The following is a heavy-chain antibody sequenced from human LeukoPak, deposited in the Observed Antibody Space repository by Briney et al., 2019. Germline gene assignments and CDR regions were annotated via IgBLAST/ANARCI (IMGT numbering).Heavy chain of an antibody. Sequence: PGESLKISCKGSGYSFTSYWIGWVRQMPGKGLEWMGIIYPGDSDTRYSPSFQGQVTISADKSISTAYLQWSSLKASDTAMYYCARPGTVGCSSTSCYEVFDYWGQGTLVTVSS. CDR3: ARPGTVGCSSTSCYEVFDY. CDR1: GYSFTSYW. D-gene: IGHD2-2*01. V-gene: IGHV5-51*01. J-gene: IGHJ4*02. CDR2: IYPGDSDT.